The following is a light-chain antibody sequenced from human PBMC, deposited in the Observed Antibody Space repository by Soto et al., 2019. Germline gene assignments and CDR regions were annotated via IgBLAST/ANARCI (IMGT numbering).Light chain of an antibody. CDR3: QVWDRNNNHVL. CDR2: DDR. V-gene: IGLV3-21*02. Sequence: SYVLTQPPSVSLAPGQTAMITCGGNDIGSKSVHWYQQRPGQAPVLVVYDDRDRPSGIPERFSGSNSGSTATLTISRVEAGDEADYYCQVWDRNNNHVLFGGGTKLTVL. CDR1: DIGSKS. J-gene: IGLJ3*02.